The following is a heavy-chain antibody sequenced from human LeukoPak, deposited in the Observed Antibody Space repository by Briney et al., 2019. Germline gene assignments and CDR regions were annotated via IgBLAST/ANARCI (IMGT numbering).Heavy chain of an antibody. CDR3: ARQGGLLWFPRSYFAY. V-gene: IGHV4-34*01. CDR1: GGSFSGYY. CDR2: INHSGST. J-gene: IGHJ4*02. Sequence: SETLSLTCAVYGGSFSGYYWSWIRQPPGKGLEWIGEINHSGSTNYNPSLKSRVTISVDPSKNPSSLQPSCVAAADPAVYYCARQGGLLWFPRSYFAYWGQGNLVTVSS. D-gene: IGHD3-10*01.